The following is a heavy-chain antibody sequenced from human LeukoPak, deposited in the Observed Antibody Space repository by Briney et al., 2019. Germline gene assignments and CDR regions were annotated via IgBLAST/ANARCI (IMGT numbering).Heavy chain of an antibody. CDR2: ISDSGAYT. V-gene: IGHV3-23*01. CDR1: GFSFSNCA. J-gene: IGHJ6*02. Sequence: PGGSLRLSCTASGFSFSNCAMSWVRQAPGKGLEWVSLISDSGAYTYYGDSVKGRFTISRDNSKNTLYLQMNSLRAEDTAVYYCAKERPDSSGWYYYYYGMDVWGQGTTVTVSS. CDR3: AKERPDSSGWYYYYYGMDV. D-gene: IGHD6-19*01.